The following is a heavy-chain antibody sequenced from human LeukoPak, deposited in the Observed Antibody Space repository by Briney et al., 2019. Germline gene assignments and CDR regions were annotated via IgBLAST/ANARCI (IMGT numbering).Heavy chain of an antibody. D-gene: IGHD4-23*01. CDR1: GGTFSSYA. CDR3: ARDRRGGNAYWYFDL. J-gene: IGHJ2*01. CDR2: IIPIFGTA. V-gene: IGHV1-69*06. Sequence: GASVKVSRKASGGTFSSYAISWVRQAPGQGLEWMGGIIPIFGTANYAQKFQGRVTITADKSTSTAYMELSSLRSEDTAVYYCARDRRGGNAYWYFDLWGRGTLVTVSS.